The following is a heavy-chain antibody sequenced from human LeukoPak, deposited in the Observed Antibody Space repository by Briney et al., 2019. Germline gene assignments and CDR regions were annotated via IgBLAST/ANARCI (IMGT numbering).Heavy chain of an antibody. CDR3: AKNGIVGATTLYYFDY. CDR1: FTFXXXA. J-gene: IGHJ4*02. CDR2: ISGSGGST. V-gene: IGHV3-23*01. D-gene: IGHD1-26*01. Sequence: FTFXXXAMSWVRQXPGKGLEWVSAISGSGGSTYYADSVKGRFTISRDNSKNTLYLQMNSLRAEDTAVYYCAKNGIVGATTLYYFDYWGQGTLVTVSS.